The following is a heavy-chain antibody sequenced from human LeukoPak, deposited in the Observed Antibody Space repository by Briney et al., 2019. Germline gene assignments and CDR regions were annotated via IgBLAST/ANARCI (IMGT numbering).Heavy chain of an antibody. CDR2: ISWNSGSI. J-gene: IGHJ4*02. D-gene: IGHD2-2*01. V-gene: IGHV3-9*01. CDR3: AKVYCSSTSCWTFDY. Sequence: GGSLRLSCAASGFTFDDYAMHWVRQAPGKGLEWVSGISWNSGSIGYADSVKGRFTISRDNAKNSLYLQMNSLRAEDTALYYCAKVYCSSTSCWTFDYWGQGTLVTVSS. CDR1: GFTFDDYA.